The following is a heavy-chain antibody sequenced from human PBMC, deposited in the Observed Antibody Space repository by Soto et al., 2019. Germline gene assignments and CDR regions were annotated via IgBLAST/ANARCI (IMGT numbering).Heavy chain of an antibody. CDR1: GFTFTRYS. Sequence: EVQLVESGGGLVKPGGSLRLCCAASGFTFTRYSMNWFRQAPGKGLEWVSSISSTTNYIYYGDSMKGRFTISRDNAKNTLYLEMNSLRAEDTAVYYCARESENLTSNFDYWGQGTLVTVSS. J-gene: IGHJ4*02. CDR2: ISSTTNYI. V-gene: IGHV3-21*01. CDR3: ARESENLTSNFDY.